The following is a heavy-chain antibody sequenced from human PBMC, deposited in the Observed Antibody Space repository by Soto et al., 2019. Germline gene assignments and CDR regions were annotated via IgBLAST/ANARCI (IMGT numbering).Heavy chain of an antibody. V-gene: IGHV1-3*01. CDR2: INAGNGNT. D-gene: IGHD6-19*01. CDR1: GYTFTSYA. Sequence: ASVKVSCKASGYTFTSYAMHWVRQAPGQRLEWMGWINAGNGNTKYSQKFQGRVTITRDTSASTAYMELSSLRSEDTAVYYCASASAPTAVAGTEGAFDIWGQVTMVT. CDR3: ASASAPTAVAGTEGAFDI. J-gene: IGHJ3*02.